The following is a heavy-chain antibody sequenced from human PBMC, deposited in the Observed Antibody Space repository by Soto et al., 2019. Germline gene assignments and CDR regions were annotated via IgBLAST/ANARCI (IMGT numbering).Heavy chain of an antibody. CDR1: GFSLSSDGAA. D-gene: IGHD3-22*01. CDR2: IYWDDDK. CDR3: AHSDSRLSHSLDY. Sequence: QITLKESGPTLVKPTQTLTLTCSFSGFSLSSDGAAVSWVRQPPGKALEWLALIYWDDDKRYSPSLKSRLTITKDTPNNQVGLTMTNMDPADTATYFCAHSDSRLSHSLDYWGQGSLVTVSS. V-gene: IGHV2-5*02. J-gene: IGHJ4*02.